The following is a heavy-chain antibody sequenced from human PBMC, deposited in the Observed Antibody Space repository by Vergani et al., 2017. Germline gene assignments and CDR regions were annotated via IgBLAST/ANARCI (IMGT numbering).Heavy chain of an antibody. Sequence: QVQLVQSGSEVRKPGASVKVSCQVSGYSLTELTIHWVRQAPGKGLEWMGGFDPEHAEVTFAHHIQGRVTMTEDRSTDTAYMELSSLRPEDTALYYCAIVTDDYDSSGYYLDYWGQGTLVTVSS. CDR2: FDPEHAEV. D-gene: IGHD3-22*01. CDR1: GYSLTELT. V-gene: IGHV1-24*01. CDR3: AIVTDDYDSSGYYLDY. J-gene: IGHJ4*02.